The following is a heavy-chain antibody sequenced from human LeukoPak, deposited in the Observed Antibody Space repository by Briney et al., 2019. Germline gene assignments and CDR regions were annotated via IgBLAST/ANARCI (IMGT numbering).Heavy chain of an antibody. V-gene: IGHV4-4*02. CDR1: GGSISSSNW. CDR2: IYHSGST. J-gene: IGHJ6*03. D-gene: IGHD5-18*01. CDR3: ARTTEGGYTYDYFYYYYMDV. Sequence: SSGTLSLACAVSGGSISSSNWWSWVRQPPGKGLEWIGEIYHSGSTNYNPSLKSRVTISVDKSKNQFSLKLSFVTAADTAVYYCARTTEGGYTYDYFYYYYMDVWGKGTTVTISS.